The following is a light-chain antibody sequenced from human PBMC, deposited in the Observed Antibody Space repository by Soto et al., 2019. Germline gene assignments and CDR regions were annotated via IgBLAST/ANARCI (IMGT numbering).Light chain of an antibody. J-gene: IGKJ1*01. Sequence: EIVLTQSPGTLSLSPGERATLSCRANQSVSSYLAWYQQKRGQAPRLLIHGASTRATGIPARFSGSGSGTEFTLTISSLQSEDFAVYYCHQYNIRPWTFGHGTKVDIK. CDR3: HQYNIRPWT. CDR2: GAS. CDR1: QSVSSY. V-gene: IGKV3-15*01.